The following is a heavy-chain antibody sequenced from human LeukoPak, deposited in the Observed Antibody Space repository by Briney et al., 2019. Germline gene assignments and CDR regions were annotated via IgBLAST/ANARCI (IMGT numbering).Heavy chain of an antibody. J-gene: IGHJ4*02. CDR3: ARVSRNWDFDY. Sequence: SETLSLTCSVSGGSLSGCYWTWIREPAGKGLEWIGRISTSGSTTYNPSLKSRVTMSVETPKNQFSLRLTSVTAADTAVYYCARVSRNWDFDYWGQGTLVTVSS. D-gene: IGHD7-27*01. V-gene: IGHV4-4*07. CDR1: GGSLSGCY. CDR2: ISTSGST.